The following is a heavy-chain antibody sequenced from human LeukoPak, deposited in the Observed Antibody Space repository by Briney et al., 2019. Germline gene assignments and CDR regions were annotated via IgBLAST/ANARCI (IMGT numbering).Heavy chain of an antibody. CDR1: GFTFSNYN. J-gene: IGHJ1*01. D-gene: IGHD6-13*01. CDR2: ISSSSSYI. V-gene: IGHV3-21*01. CDR3: ARDLGAAAEYFQH. Sequence: GGSLRLSCAASGFTFSNYNMNWVRQAPGKGLEWVSSISSSSSYISYADSVKGRFTISRDNAKNSLYLQMNSLIAEDTAVYYCARDLGAAAEYFQHWGQGTLVTVSS.